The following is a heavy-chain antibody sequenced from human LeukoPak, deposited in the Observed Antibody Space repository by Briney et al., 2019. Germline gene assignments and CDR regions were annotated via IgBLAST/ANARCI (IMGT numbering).Heavy chain of an antibody. Sequence: GGSLRLSCAASGFTFSSYRMNWVRQAPGKGLEWVSSISSRSSYIYYADSVKGRFTISRDNAKNSLFLQMNSLRAEDTAVYYCARDPGAYSSSPIDYWGQGTLVTVSS. J-gene: IGHJ4*02. CDR2: ISSRSSYI. V-gene: IGHV3-21*01. D-gene: IGHD6-6*01. CDR1: GFTFSSYR. CDR3: ARDPGAYSSSPIDY.